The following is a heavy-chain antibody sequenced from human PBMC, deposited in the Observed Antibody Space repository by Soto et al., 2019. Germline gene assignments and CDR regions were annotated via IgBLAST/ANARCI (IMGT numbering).Heavy chain of an antibody. CDR2: IYYSGST. CDR3: ARHLGTTYYYYGMDV. Sequence: SETLYLTCTVSGGSISSSGYYWGWIRQPPGKGLEWIGSIYYSGSTYYNPSLKSRVTISVDTSKNQFSLKLSSVTAADTAVYYCARHLGTTYYYYGMDVWGQGTTVTVSS. D-gene: IGHD1-1*01. J-gene: IGHJ6*02. CDR1: GGSISSSGYY. V-gene: IGHV4-39*01.